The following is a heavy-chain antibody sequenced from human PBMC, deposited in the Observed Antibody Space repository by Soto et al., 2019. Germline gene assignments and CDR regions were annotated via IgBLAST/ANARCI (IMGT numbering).Heavy chain of an antibody. CDR2: ISSSGSTI. V-gene: IGHV3-11*01. CDR1: GFTFSDYY. CDR3: ARDNYDFWCGYYFDY. J-gene: IGHJ4*02. D-gene: IGHD3-3*01. Sequence: GGSLRLSCAASGFTFSDYYMSWIRQAPGKGLEWVSYISSSGSTIYYADSVKGRFTISRDNAKNSLYLQMNSLRAEDTAVYYCARDNYDFWCGYYFDYWGQGTLVTVSS.